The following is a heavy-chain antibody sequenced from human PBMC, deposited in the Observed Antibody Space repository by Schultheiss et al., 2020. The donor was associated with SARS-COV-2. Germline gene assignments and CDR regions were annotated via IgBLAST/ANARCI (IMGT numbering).Heavy chain of an antibody. J-gene: IGHJ4*02. CDR2: INDDGSST. Sequence: GGSLRLSCAASGLTLSTYWMHWVRQVPGKGLVWVSRINDDGSSTNYADSVKGRFTISRDNAKNTLYLQMNSLRAEDTAVYYCAKDLSTDWGQGTLVTVSS. CDR1: GLTLSTYW. V-gene: IGHV3-74*01. CDR3: AKDLSTD.